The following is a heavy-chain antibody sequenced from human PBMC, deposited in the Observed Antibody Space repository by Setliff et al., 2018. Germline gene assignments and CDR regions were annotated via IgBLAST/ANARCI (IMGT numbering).Heavy chain of an antibody. CDR3: ARVVTDRQQLVLYYYYYYMDV. V-gene: IGHV1-18*01. CDR1: GYTFTINH. Sequence: ASVKVSCKASGYTFTINHLYWVRQAPGQGLECMGWITAYNGNTHYAQKLQGRVTMTTDTSTSTAYMELRSLRSDDTAVYYCARVVTDRQQLVLYYYYYYMDVWGKGTTVTVSS. J-gene: IGHJ6*03. CDR2: ITAYNGNT. D-gene: IGHD6-13*01.